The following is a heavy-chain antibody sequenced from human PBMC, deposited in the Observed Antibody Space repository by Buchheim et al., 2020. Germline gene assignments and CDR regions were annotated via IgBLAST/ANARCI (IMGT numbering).Heavy chain of an antibody. CDR1: GFIFSDYQ. V-gene: IGHV3-11*01. D-gene: IGHD6-19*01. Sequence: QVQLVESGGGLVKPGGSLRLSCVGSGFIFSDYQMSWVRNAPGKSLEWLSYISTTGRTTFYADPVRGRWNISRENTKNSLYLQLDTLRADDTATYYCARAPVAVAAYFDNWGQGTL. J-gene: IGHJ4*02. CDR2: ISTTGRTT. CDR3: ARAPVAVAAYFDN.